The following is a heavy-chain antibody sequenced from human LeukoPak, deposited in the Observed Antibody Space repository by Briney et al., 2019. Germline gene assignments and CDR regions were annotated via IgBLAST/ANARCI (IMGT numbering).Heavy chain of an antibody. D-gene: IGHD5-18*01. Sequence: SVKVSCKASGGTCSSYAISWVRQTPGQGLEWMGGIIPIFGTANYAQKFQGRVTITADESTSTAYMELSSLRSEDTAVYYCARADRDTAMVRFDYWGQGTLVTVSS. V-gene: IGHV1-69*13. J-gene: IGHJ4*02. CDR1: GGTCSSYA. CDR2: IIPIFGTA. CDR3: ARADRDTAMVRFDY.